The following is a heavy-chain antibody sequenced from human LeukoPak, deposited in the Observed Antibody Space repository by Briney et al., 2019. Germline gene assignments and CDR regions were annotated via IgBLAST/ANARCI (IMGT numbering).Heavy chain of an antibody. CDR1: GFTFTNYA. J-gene: IGHJ3*02. D-gene: IGHD4-17*01. V-gene: IGHV3-23*01. CDR3: AKLAVTPTDAFDI. CDR2: ISGSGGST. Sequence: GGSLRLSCAASGFTFTNYAMSWVRQAPGKGLEWASAISGSGGSTYYADSVKGRFTISRDNSKNTLYLQMNSLRAEDTAVYYCAKLAVTPTDAFDIWGQGTMVTVSS.